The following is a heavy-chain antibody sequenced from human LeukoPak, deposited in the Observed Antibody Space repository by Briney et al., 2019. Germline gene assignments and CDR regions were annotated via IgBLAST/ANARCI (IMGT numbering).Heavy chain of an antibody. V-gene: IGHV1-18*01. CDR1: GYTFTNYG. J-gene: IGHJ4*02. D-gene: IGHD4-23*01. Sequence: ASVKVSCKASGYTFTNYGISWVRQAPGQGLEWMGWISANNGNRNYALKLQDRVSMTTDTSTSTAYMELRSLRSDDTAVYYCARQGYGVTSQGAADYWGQGTLVTVSS. CDR3: ARQGYGVTSQGAADY. CDR2: ISANNGNR.